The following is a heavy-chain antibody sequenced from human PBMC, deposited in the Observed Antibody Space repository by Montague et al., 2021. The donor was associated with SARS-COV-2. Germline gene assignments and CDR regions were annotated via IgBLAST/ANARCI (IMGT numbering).Heavy chain of an antibody. V-gene: IGHV2-5*05. Sequence: PALVKPTQTLTLTCTLSGFSLNTPEVAVGWIRQPPGKALEWLAPIYGGDEKRYGPSLQSRLTITRDTSKSQVVLTMTNMDPVDTATYFCAHRFAGFFDYWGQGILVTVST. CDR3: AHRFAGFFDY. CDR2: IYGGDEK. J-gene: IGHJ4*02. CDR1: GFSLNTPEVA.